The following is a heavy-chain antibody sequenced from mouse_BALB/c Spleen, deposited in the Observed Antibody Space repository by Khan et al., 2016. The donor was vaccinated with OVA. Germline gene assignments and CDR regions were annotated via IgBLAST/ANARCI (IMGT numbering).Heavy chain of an antibody. Sequence: VQLQESGPGLVAPSQSLSITCTVSGFSLTSYGVHWVRQPPGKGLEWLVVIWSDGSTNYNSVLKSRLSISKDNSKSQVFLKMNSLQTDDTAIYYCARLFDGYSSLYAMDYWGQGTSGTVSS. J-gene: IGHJ4*01. CDR2: IWSDGST. D-gene: IGHD2-3*01. CDR1: GFSLTSYG. V-gene: IGHV2-6*02. CDR3: ARLFDGYSSLYAMDY.